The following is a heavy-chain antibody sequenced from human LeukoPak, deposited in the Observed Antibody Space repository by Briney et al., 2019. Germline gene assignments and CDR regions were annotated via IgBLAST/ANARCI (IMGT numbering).Heavy chain of an antibody. D-gene: IGHD5-18*01. CDR1: GFTFSSYA. CDR2: ISYDGSNK. Sequence: PGRSLRLSCAASGFTFSSYAMHWVRQAPGKGLEGVAVISYDGSNKYYADSVKGRFTISRDNSKNTLYLQMNSLRAEDTAVYYCARDGPLAMDNWFDPWGQGTLVTVSS. V-gene: IGHV3-30-3*01. CDR3: ARDGPLAMDNWFDP. J-gene: IGHJ5*02.